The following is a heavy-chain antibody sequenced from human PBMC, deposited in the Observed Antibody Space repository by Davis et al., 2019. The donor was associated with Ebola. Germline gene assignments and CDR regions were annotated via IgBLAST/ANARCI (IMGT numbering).Heavy chain of an antibody. V-gene: IGHV3-48*02. CDR1: GFTFSGSA. D-gene: IGHD3-3*01. J-gene: IGHJ6*02. Sequence: PGGSLRLSCAASGFTFSGSAMHWVRQAPGKGLEWVSYISSSSSTIYYADSVKGRFTISRDNAKNSLYLQMNSLRDEDTAVYYCARIGRYYDFWSGYREGYGMDVWGQGTTVTVSS. CDR3: ARIGRYYDFWSGYREGYGMDV. CDR2: ISSSSSTI.